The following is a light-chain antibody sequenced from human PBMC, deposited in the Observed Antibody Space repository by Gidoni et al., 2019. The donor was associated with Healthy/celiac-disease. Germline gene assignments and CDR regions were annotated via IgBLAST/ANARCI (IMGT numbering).Light chain of an antibody. J-gene: IGLJ3*02. V-gene: IGLV2-14*01. CDR1: SSDVGCYNY. CDR2: EVS. Sequence: QSALTQPASVSGSPGQPITISCTGTSSDVGCYNYVSWYQQHPGKAPKLMIYEVSNRTLGVSNRFSGSKSGDTASLTISGLQAEDEADYYCSSYTSSSTWVFGGGTKLTVL. CDR3: SSYTSSSTWV.